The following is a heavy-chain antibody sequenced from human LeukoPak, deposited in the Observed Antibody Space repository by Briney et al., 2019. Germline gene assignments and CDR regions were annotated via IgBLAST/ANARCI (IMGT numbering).Heavy chain of an antibody. D-gene: IGHD4-11*01. J-gene: IGHJ3*02. V-gene: IGHV2-5*01. CDR2: IYWNDDK. Sequence: SGPTLVKPTQTPTLTCTFSGFSLSTSGMYVGWIRQPPGKALEWLALIYWNDDKRYSPSLKSRLTITKDTSKNQVVLTMTNMDPVDTATYYCAHRNSNYRAFDIWGQGTMVTVSS. CDR3: AHRNSNYRAFDI. CDR1: GFSLSTSGMY.